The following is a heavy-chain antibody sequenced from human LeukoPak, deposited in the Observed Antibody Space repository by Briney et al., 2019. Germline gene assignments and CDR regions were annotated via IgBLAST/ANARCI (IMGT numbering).Heavy chain of an antibody. Sequence: SETLSLTCSVSDYSISSGYYWGWIRQPPGKGLEWIGTIYHSGSIYYNSSLKSRVTISVDTSKNQFSLKLSSVTAADTAVYYCARDRPLLGAWSWFDPWGQGTLVTVSS. CDR1: DYSISSGYY. CDR3: ARDRPLLGAWSWFDP. D-gene: IGHD3-3*01. CDR2: IYHSGSI. J-gene: IGHJ5*02. V-gene: IGHV4-38-2*02.